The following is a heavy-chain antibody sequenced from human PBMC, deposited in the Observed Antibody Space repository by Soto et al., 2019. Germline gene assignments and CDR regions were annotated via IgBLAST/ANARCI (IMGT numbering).Heavy chain of an antibody. CDR2: ISYDGSNK. CDR3: AKDLSTGYPSPFYYYYGMDV. D-gene: IGHD3-22*01. J-gene: IGHJ6*02. CDR1: GFTFSSYG. Sequence: GGSLRLSCAASGFTFSSYGRHWVHQAPGKGLARVAVISYDGSNKYYADSVKGRFAISRDNSKNTLYLQMSSLRAEDTAVYYCAKDLSTGYPSPFYYYYGMDVSGQGTTVTVSS. V-gene: IGHV3-30*18.